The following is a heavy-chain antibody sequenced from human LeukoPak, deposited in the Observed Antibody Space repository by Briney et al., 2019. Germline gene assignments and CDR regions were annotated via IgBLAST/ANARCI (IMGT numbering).Heavy chain of an antibody. CDR2: IYYSGST. Sequence: SETLSLTCTVSGGSISSYYWSWIRQPPGKGLEWIGYIYYSGSTNYNPSLKSRVTISVDTSKNQFSLKLSSVTAADTAVYYCAGGSTSLIRGMDVWGQGTTVTVSS. J-gene: IGHJ6*02. CDR1: GGSISSYY. D-gene: IGHD2-2*01. CDR3: AGGSTSLIRGMDV. V-gene: IGHV4-59*01.